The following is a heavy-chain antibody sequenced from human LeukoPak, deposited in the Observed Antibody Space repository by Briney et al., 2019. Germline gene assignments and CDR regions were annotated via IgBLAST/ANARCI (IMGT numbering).Heavy chain of an antibody. D-gene: IGHD3-10*01. J-gene: IGHJ5*02. V-gene: IGHV4-31*03. CDR2: ISYSGNT. CDR3: ARVSPTDYCGSATEVDWFDP. CDR1: GGSISSDTYY. Sequence: PSETLSLTCSVSGGSISSDTYYWSWIRQHPGKGLEWIGYISYSGNTYYNPFLRSRVTLSVDTSKNQFSLRLSSVTAADTAVYYCARVSPTDYCGSATEVDWFDPWGQGTLVTVSS.